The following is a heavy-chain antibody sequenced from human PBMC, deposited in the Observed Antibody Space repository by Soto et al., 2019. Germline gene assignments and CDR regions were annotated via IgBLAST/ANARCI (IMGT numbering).Heavy chain of an antibody. J-gene: IGHJ4*02. CDR2: ISGNGGNT. CDR1: GFSFSSYA. Sequence: EVQLLESVGGLVQPGGSLRLSGAASGFSFSSYAMSWVRQAPGKGLQWVSSISGNGGNTYYAYSVKGRFTISRDNSKNTLYLQLNNLRAEDTAVYFCAKDPGAFSYGYRFDSWGQGSLVAVSS. CDR3: AKDPGAFSYGYRFDS. V-gene: IGHV3-23*01. D-gene: IGHD3-16*01.